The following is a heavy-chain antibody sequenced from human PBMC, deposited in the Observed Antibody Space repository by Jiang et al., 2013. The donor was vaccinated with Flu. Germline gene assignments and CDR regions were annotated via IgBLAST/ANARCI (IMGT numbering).Heavy chain of an antibody. Sequence: QSGSELKKPGASVKVSCKASGYTFSTHVINWVRQAPGQGLEWVGWINTITGNLTYAQGFTGRFVFSLDTSITTAYLQISSLKAEDTAAYYCARAPVYYDSSGYHSPEYFQHWGQG. CDR1: GYTFSTHV. CDR2: INTITGNL. J-gene: IGHJ1*01. V-gene: IGHV7-4-1*02. CDR3: ARAPVYYDSSGYHSPEYFQH. D-gene: IGHD3-22*01.